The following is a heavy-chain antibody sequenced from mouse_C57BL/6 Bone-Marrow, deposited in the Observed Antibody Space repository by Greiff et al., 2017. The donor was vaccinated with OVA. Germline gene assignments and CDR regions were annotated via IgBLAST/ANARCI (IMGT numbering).Heavy chain of an antibody. D-gene: IGHD3-3*01. Sequence: QVQLQQSGAELVRPGASVKLSCKASGYTFTDYYINWVKQRPGQGLEWIARIYPGSGNTYYNEKFKGQATLTAEKSSSTAYMQLSSLTSEDSAVYFCASLLGELTDYYAMDYWGQGTSVTVSS. CDR1: GYTFTDYY. CDR3: ASLLGELTDYYAMDY. V-gene: IGHV1-76*01. CDR2: IYPGSGNT. J-gene: IGHJ4*01.